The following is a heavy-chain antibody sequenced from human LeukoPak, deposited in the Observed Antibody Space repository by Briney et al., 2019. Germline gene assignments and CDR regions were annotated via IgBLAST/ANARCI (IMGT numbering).Heavy chain of an antibody. CDR2: VNGNGGST. Sequence: GGSLRLSCAASGFSFSTYAMSWVRQTPGKGLEWVSGVNGNGGSTSYADSVKGRFTIFRDNSKNTVYLQMNSLRVEDTAVYYCAKSLYGGCDYWGQGTVVTVSS. CDR1: GFSFSTYA. V-gene: IGHV3-23*01. J-gene: IGHJ4*02. CDR3: AKSLYGGCDY. D-gene: IGHD3-16*02.